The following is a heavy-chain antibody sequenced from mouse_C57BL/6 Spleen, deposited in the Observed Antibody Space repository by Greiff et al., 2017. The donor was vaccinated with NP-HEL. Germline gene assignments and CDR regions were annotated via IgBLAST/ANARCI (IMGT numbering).Heavy chain of an antibody. J-gene: IGHJ4*01. V-gene: IGHV5-16*01. Sequence: VQLKESEGGLVQPGSSMKLSCTASGFTFSDYYMAWVRQVPEKGLEWVANINYDGSSTYYLDSLKSRFIISRDNAKNILYLQMSSLKSEDTATYYCARDGYYSNYGGAMDYWGQGTSVTVSS. CDR2: INYDGSST. CDR3: ARDGYYSNYGGAMDY. CDR1: GFTFSDYY. D-gene: IGHD2-5*01.